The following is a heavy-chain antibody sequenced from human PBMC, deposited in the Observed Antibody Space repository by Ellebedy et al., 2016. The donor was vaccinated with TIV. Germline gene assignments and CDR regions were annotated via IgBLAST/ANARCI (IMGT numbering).Heavy chain of an antibody. D-gene: IGHD5-24*01. J-gene: IGHJ4*02. CDR2: IKQDGSEK. V-gene: IGHV3-7*01. Sequence: GGSLRLXXAASGFTFSSYWMSWVRQAPGKGLEWVANIKQDGSEKYYVDSVKGRFTISRDNAKNSLYLQMNSLRAEDTAVYYCARDGAGGYNIFDYWGQGTLVTVSS. CDR1: GFTFSSYW. CDR3: ARDGAGGYNIFDY.